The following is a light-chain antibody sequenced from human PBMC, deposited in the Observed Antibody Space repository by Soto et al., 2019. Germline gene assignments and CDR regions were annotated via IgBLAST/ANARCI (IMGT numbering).Light chain of an antibody. Sequence: QSVLTQPASVSGSPGQSITISYTGTSSDVGGYNFVSWYQQHPGKAPKLMIYDVTHRPSGVSNRFSGSKSGNTASLTISGLQAEDEADYYCLSYSSSTSPYVLGTGTKVTVL. V-gene: IGLV2-14*01. CDR3: LSYSSSTSPYV. CDR2: DVT. J-gene: IGLJ1*01. CDR1: SSDVGGYNF.